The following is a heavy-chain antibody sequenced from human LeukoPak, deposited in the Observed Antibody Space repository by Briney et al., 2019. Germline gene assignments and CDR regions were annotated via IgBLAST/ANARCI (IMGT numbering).Heavy chain of an antibody. CDR3: ARGFHSYDAFDI. Sequence: SETLSLTCTVSGGSIISYYWSWIRQPPGKGLEWIGYIYYSGSTNYNPPLKSRVTISVDTSKNQFSLKLSSVTAADTAVYYCARGFHSYDAFDIWGQGTMVSVSS. V-gene: IGHV4-59*01. CDR2: IYYSGST. CDR1: GGSIISYY. D-gene: IGHD5-18*01. J-gene: IGHJ3*02.